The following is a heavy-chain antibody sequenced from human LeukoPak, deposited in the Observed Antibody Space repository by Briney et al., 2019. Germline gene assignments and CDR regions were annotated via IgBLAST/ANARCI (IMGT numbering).Heavy chain of an antibody. CDR2: ISSSGSTI. V-gene: IGHV3-48*03. CDR3: AREGSYYFDY. Sequence: GGSLRLSCAASGFTFSSYEMHWVRQAPGKGLEWVSYISSSGSTIYCADSVRGRFTISRDNAKNSLYLQMNSLRAEDTAVYYCAREGSYYFDYWGQGTLVTVSS. J-gene: IGHJ4*02. CDR1: GFTFSSYE.